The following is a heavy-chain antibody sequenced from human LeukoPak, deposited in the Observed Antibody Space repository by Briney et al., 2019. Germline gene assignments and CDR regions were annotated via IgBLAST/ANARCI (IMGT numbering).Heavy chain of an antibody. CDR2: IWFDGSNK. CDR1: GLTFSSSG. V-gene: IGHV3-33*01. D-gene: IGHD2-15*01. CDR3: ARAGYCSGGSCYGSDY. J-gene: IGHJ4*02. Sequence: GGSLRLSCTASGLTFSSSGMHWVRQAPGKGLEWVGLIWFDGSNKYYADSAKGRFTISRDNSKNTLYLQMNSLRAEDTAVYYCARAGYCSGGSCYGSDYWGQGTLVSVSS.